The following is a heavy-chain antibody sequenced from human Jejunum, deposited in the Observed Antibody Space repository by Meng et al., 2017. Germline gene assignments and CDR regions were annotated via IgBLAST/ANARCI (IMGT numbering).Heavy chain of an antibody. V-gene: IGHV1-2*02. J-gene: IGHJ4*02. Sequence: ASVKVSCKTSGYTFTGYYIHWVRQAPGQGLEWMGWINPNSGGTNYAQKFQGRVTMTRDTSINTAYMELSRLRSDDTAVYYCALITGAGRGFDYWGQGTLVTVSS. CDR2: INPNSGGT. CDR1: GYTFTGYY. D-gene: IGHD6-19*01. CDR3: ALITGAGRGFDY.